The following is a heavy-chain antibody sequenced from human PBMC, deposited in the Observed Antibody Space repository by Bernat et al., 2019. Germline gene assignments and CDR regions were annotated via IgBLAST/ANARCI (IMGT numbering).Heavy chain of an antibody. Sequence: EVQLVESGGGLVQPGGSLRLSCAASGFTRSIYWMGWVRQAPGKRLEWVATISSDGSGKYYVDSMKGRISISRDNTKNSRNLQMISLGAEDTAVYYCAGEDGGAFDYWGQGTLVTVSS. CDR1: GFTRSIYW. CDR3: AGEDGGAFDY. J-gene: IGHJ4*02. V-gene: IGHV3-7*03. D-gene: IGHD3-10*01. CDR2: ISSDGSGK.